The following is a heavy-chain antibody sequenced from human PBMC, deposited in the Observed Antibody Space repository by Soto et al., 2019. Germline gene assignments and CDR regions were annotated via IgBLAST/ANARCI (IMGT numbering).Heavy chain of an antibody. CDR2: ISGSGGST. Sequence: EVQLLESGGGLVQPGGSLRLSCAASGFTFSSYAMSWVRQAPGKGLEWVSAISGSGGSTYYADSVKGRFTISRDNSKKTLYLQMNSLRAEDTAVYYCAKYYDILTGYAHDAFDIWGQGTMVTVSS. V-gene: IGHV3-23*01. D-gene: IGHD3-9*01. CDR3: AKYYDILTGYAHDAFDI. CDR1: GFTFSSYA. J-gene: IGHJ3*02.